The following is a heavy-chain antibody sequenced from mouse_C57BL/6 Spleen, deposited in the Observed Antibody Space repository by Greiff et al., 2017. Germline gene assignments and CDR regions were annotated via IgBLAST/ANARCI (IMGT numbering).Heavy chain of an antibody. Sequence: VKLMESGAELVRPGTSVKMSCKASGYTFTNYWIGWAKQRPGHGLEWIGDIYPGGGYTNYNEKFKGKATLTADKSSSTAYMQFSSLTSEDSAIYYCARSGDYGRGAFDYWGQGTTLTVSS. CDR1: GYTFTNYW. J-gene: IGHJ2*01. CDR2: IYPGGGYT. CDR3: ARSGDYGRGAFDY. D-gene: IGHD2-4*01. V-gene: IGHV1-63*01.